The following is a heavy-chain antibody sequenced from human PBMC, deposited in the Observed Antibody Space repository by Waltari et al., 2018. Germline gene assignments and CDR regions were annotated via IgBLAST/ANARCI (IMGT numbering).Heavy chain of an antibody. CDR3: ARVTVTNWDYYYYMDV. V-gene: IGHV4-59*11. Sequence: QVQLQESGPGLVKPSETLSLTCTVSGGSISSHYWSWIRQPPGKGLEWIGYIYYSGSTNYNPSLKSRVTISVDTSKNQFSLKLSSVTAADTAVYYCARVTVTNWDYYYYMDVWGKGTTVTVSS. J-gene: IGHJ6*03. CDR1: GGSISSHY. D-gene: IGHD4-17*01. CDR2: IYYSGST.